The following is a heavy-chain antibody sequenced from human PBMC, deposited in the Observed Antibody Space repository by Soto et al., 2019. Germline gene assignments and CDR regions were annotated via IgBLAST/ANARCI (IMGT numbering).Heavy chain of an antibody. CDR3: TRPSYYYYGMDV. Sequence: EVQLVESGGGLVQPGGSLKLSCAASGFTFSGSAMHWVRQASGKGLEWVGRIRSKANSYATAYAASVKGRFTISRDDSKNTAYLQMNSLKTEDTAVYYCTRPSYYYYGMDVWGQGTTVTVSS. J-gene: IGHJ6*02. CDR2: IRSKANSYAT. V-gene: IGHV3-73*02. CDR1: GFTFSGSA.